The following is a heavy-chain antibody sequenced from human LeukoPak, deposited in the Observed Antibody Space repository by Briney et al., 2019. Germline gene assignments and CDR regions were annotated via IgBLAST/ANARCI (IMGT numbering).Heavy chain of an antibody. CDR2: MYYSGNT. CDR1: GASISSSSYY. V-gene: IGHV4-39*01. J-gene: IGHJ6*03. D-gene: IGHD1-26*01. CDR3: ARVGTQDYYYYMDV. Sequence: SETLSLTCTVSGASISSSSYYWGWIRQPPGKGLEWIGSMYYSGNTYYNPSLKSRVIISVDTSKNQFSLKLSSVTAADTAVYYCARVGTQDYYYYMDVWGKGTTVTVSS.